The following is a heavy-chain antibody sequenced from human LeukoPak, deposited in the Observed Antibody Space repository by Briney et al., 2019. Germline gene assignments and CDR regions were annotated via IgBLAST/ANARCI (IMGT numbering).Heavy chain of an antibody. D-gene: IGHD5-18*01. CDR3: ARGAYTYVY. CDR1: GFTFSSYW. J-gene: IGHJ4*02. V-gene: IGHV3-7*05. Sequence: GGSLRLSSAASGFTFSSYWMSWVRQAPGKGLEWVANMNQDGSEKYYVDSVKGRFTISRDNAKNSLYLQMNSLRAGDTAAYYCARGAYTYVYWGQGTLVTVSS. CDR2: MNQDGSEK.